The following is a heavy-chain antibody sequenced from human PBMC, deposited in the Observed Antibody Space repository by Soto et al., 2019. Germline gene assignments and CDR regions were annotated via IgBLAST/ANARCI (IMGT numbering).Heavy chain of an antibody. CDR3: ARGPYGSGSPIAPYYFDD. CDR1: GFTFSSYD. D-gene: IGHD3-10*01. Sequence: EVQLVESGGGLVQPGGSLRLSCAASGFTFSSYDMHWVRQATGKGLEWVSAIGTAGDTYYPGSVKGRFTISSENAKNSLYLQMNSLRAGDTAVYYCARGPYGSGSPIAPYYFDDWGQGTMVTVSS. V-gene: IGHV3-13*01. J-gene: IGHJ4*02. CDR2: IGTAGDT.